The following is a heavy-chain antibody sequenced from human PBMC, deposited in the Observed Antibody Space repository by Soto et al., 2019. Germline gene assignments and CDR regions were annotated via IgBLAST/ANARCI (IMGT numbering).Heavy chain of an antibody. CDR1: GGSISSSSYY. J-gene: IGHJ6*02. CDR3: ARFDIVVVPARTDYYYYGMDV. CDR2: IYYSGST. V-gene: IGHV4-39*01. Sequence: PSETLSLTCTVSGGSISSSSYYWGWIRQPPGKGLEWIGSIYYSGSTYYNPSLKSRVTISVDTSKNQFSLKLSPVTAADTAVYYCARFDIVVVPARTDYYYYGMDVWGQGTTVTVSS. D-gene: IGHD2-2*01.